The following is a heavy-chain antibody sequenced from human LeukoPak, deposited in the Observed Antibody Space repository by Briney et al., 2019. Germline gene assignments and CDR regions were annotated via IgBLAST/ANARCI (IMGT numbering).Heavy chain of an antibody. CDR3: ARYIVVRPTTMYSLYYYYYYMDV. Sequence: ASVKVSCKASGYTFTSYYMHWVRQAPGQGLEWMGIINPSGGSTSYAQKFQGRVTMTRDTSTSTVYMELSSLRSEDTAVYYSARYIVVRPTTMYSLYYYYYYMDVCSKGTTVTVSS. J-gene: IGHJ6*03. CDR2: INPSGGST. V-gene: IGHV1-46*01. D-gene: IGHD2-2*01. CDR1: GYTFTSYY.